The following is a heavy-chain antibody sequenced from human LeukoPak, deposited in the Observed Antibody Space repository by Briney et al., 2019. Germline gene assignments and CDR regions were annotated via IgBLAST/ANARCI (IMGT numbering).Heavy chain of an antibody. CDR2: IRSDGSNK. J-gene: IGHJ5*02. V-gene: IGHV3-30*02. CDR3: AKSPYGDPEAWFDP. CDR1: GFTFGSYG. D-gene: IGHD4-17*01. Sequence: GGSLRLSCAASGFTFGSYGMHWVRQAPGKGLEWVTFIRSDGSNKYYADSVKGRFTISRDNSKNTLYLQMNSLRAEDTAVYYCAKSPYGDPEAWFDPWGQGTLVTVSS.